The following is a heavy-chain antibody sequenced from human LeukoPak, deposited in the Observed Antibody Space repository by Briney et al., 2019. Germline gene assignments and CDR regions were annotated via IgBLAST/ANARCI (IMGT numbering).Heavy chain of an antibody. V-gene: IGHV3-23*01. J-gene: IGHJ4*02. CDR1: GFTFSSYA. Sequence: GGSLRLSCAASGFTFSSYAMSWVRQAPGKGLEWVSAISGSGGTTYYADSVKGRFTISRDNSKNTLYLQMNSLRAEDTAVYYCAKSASNYYDGSGQGLELDYWGQGTLVTVSS. CDR2: ISGSGGTT. D-gene: IGHD3-22*01. CDR3: AKSASNYYDGSGQGLELDY.